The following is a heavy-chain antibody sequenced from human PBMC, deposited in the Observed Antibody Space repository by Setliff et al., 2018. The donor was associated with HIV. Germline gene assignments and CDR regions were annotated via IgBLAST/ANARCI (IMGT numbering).Heavy chain of an antibody. CDR2: ITPNSGGT. V-gene: IGHV1-2*02. D-gene: IGHD3-3*01. Sequence: ASVKVSCKASGYTFTSYYMHWVRQAPGQGLEWMGWITPNSGGTEYAGKSQGRVTLTRDTSINTAYMEVTRLTSDDTAVYYCAGVSSQFSEWRKDYFEYWGQGSLVTVSS. CDR1: GYTFTSYY. J-gene: IGHJ4*02. CDR3: AGVSSQFSEWRKDYFEY.